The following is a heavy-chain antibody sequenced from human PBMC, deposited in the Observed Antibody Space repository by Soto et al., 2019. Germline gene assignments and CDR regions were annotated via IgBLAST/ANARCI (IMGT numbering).Heavy chain of an antibody. D-gene: IGHD2-15*01. J-gene: IGHJ6*03. CDR1: GFTFSDYY. Sequence: QVQLVESGGGLVKPGGSLRLSCAASGFTFSDYYMSWIRQAPGKGLVWVSYISSSGSTIYYADSVKGRFTISRDNAKNSLYLQMNSLRAEDTAVYYCATVRYCSGGNCYSSYFYMDVWGKGTTVTVSS. CDR2: ISSSGSTI. V-gene: IGHV3-11*01. CDR3: ATVRYCSGGNCYSSYFYMDV.